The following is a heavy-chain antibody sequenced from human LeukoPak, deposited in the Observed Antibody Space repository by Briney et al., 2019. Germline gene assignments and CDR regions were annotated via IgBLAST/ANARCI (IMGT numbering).Heavy chain of an antibody. J-gene: IGHJ4*02. D-gene: IGHD5-24*01. V-gene: IGHV3-7*03. CDR1: AFIFSGHW. Sequence: GGSLRLSCEGSAFIFSGHWMNWVRQTPGKGLEWVASIKEDGGERQYVDSVKGRFSISRDNTKGSLFLQLNSLRAEDTAVYYCARGTWLQWDLDYWGQGTLVTVSS. CDR3: ARGTWLQWDLDY. CDR2: IKEDGGER.